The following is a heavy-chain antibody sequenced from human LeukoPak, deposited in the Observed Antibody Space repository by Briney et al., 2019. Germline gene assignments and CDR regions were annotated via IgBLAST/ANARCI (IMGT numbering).Heavy chain of an antibody. J-gene: IGHJ4*02. CDR1: GFTFDDYA. V-gene: IGHV3-9*01. CDR2: ISWNSGTI. CDR3: AKDRGGDYIHYFDY. D-gene: IGHD4-17*01. Sequence: PGGSLRLSSAASGFTFDDYAMHWVRQAPGKGLEWVPSISWNSGTIRYADSVKARFTISRDNAKNSLYLQMNSLRAEDTALYYCAKDRGGDYIHYFDYWGQGTRVTVSS.